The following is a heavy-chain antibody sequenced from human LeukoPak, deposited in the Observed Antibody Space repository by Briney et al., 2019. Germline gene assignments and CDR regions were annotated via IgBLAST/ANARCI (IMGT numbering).Heavy chain of an antibody. CDR3: AKDSTHYDILTGEGGAFDI. D-gene: IGHD3-9*01. Sequence: GGSLRLSCAASGFTFSDYYMSWIRQAPGKGLEWVSYISSSGGTIYYADSVKGRFTISRDNAKNSLYLQMNSLRAEDTALYYCAKDSTHYDILTGEGGAFDIWGQGTMVTVSS. V-gene: IGHV3-11*01. J-gene: IGHJ3*02. CDR1: GFTFSDYY. CDR2: ISSSGGTI.